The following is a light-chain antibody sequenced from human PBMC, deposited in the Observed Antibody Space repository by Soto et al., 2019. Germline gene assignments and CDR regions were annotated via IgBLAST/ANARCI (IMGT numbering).Light chain of an antibody. Sequence: DIQMTQSPSSLSASVGDRVTITCRASQSISSYLNWYQQKPGKAPKLLIYAASSLQSGVPSRFSGSGSGTDFTLTISSLQPEDFATYYCPQSYSTPLTFGGGTNVEIK. CDR3: PQSYSTPLT. V-gene: IGKV1-39*01. CDR2: AAS. J-gene: IGKJ4*01. CDR1: QSISSY.